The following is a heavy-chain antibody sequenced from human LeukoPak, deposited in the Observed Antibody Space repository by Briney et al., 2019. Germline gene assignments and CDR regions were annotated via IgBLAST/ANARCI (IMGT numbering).Heavy chain of an antibody. CDR3: AREKYSSSPFRY. D-gene: IGHD6-13*01. Sequence: GRSLRLSCAASGFTFSSYEMNWVRQAPGKGLEWVSYISSIGSTIYYADSVKGRFTISRDNAKNSLYLQMNSLRAEDTAVYYCAREKYSSSPFRYWGQGTLVTVSS. J-gene: IGHJ4*02. V-gene: IGHV3-48*03. CDR1: GFTFSSYE. CDR2: ISSIGSTI.